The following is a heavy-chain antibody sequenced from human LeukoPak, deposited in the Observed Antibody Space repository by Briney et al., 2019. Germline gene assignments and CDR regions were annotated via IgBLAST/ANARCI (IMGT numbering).Heavy chain of an antibody. CDR2: IYTSGST. V-gene: IGHV4-4*07. D-gene: IGHD3-3*01. CDR3: ARGWNDFWAFDY. J-gene: IGHJ4*02. CDR1: GGSISSYY. Sequence: SETLSLTCTVSGGSISSYYRSWIRQPAGKGLEWIGRIYTSGSTNYNPSLKSRVTMSVDTSKNQFSLKLSSVTAADTAVYYCARGWNDFWAFDYWGQGTLVTVSS.